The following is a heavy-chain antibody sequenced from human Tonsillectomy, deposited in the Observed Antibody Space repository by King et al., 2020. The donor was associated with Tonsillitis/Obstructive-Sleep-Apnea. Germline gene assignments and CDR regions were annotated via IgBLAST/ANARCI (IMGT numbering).Heavy chain of an antibody. CDR2: ISSDGGNK. Sequence: QLVQSGGGVVQPGRSLRLSCAASGFTFSSYAMHWVRQAPGKGLEWVAVISSDGGNKYYADSVKGRFTISRDNSKNTLYLQMNSLRTEDTAVYYCARGKGCSSTSCYTLYYYYYYMDVWGNGTTVTVSS. CDR3: ARGKGCSSTSCYTLYYYYYYMDV. D-gene: IGHD2-2*02. CDR1: GFTFSSYA. V-gene: IGHV3-30*04. J-gene: IGHJ6*03.